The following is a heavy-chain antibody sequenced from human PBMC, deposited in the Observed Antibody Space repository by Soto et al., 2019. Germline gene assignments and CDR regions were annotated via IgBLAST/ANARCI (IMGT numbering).Heavy chain of an antibody. CDR2: INHSGST. CDR3: ARGSIEEWLPGGYYYYGMDV. D-gene: IGHD3-3*01. CDR1: GGSFSGYY. Sequence: SETLSLTCAVYGGSFSGYYWSWIRQPPGKGLEWIGEINHSGSTNYNPSLKSRVTISVDTSKNQFSLKLSSVTAADTAVYYCARGSIEEWLPGGYYYYGMDVWGQGTTVTVSS. J-gene: IGHJ6*02. V-gene: IGHV4-34*01.